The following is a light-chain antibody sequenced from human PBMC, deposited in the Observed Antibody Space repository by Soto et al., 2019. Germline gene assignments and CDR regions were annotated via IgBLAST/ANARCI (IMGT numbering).Light chain of an antibody. V-gene: IGKV1-5*03. CDR1: QSISSW. J-gene: IGKJ4*01. CDR2: RAS. CDR3: QQYDSFSLS. Sequence: DIQMTPSPSTLSASVGDRVIITCRASQSISSWLAWYQQKPGKAPKRLIYRASSLESGVPSRFSGSGSGTEFTLTISSLQPDDFATYYCQQYDSFSLSFGGGTKVEIK.